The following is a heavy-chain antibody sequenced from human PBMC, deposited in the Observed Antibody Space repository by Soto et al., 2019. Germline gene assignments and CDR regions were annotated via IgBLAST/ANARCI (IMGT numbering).Heavy chain of an antibody. V-gene: IGHV6-1*01. CDR2: AYYRSKWFN. CDR1: GDSVSSNSAT. J-gene: IGHJ5*02. CDR3: PRGTDGVALPWFDP. D-gene: IGHD3-3*01. Sequence: SQTLSLTCAISGDSVSSNSATWNWIRQSPSSGLQWLGRAYYRSKWFNEYAVSVKSRITILPDTSKNQFSLQLNSVTPGDTAVYFCPRGTDGVALPWFDPWGQGTLVTVSS.